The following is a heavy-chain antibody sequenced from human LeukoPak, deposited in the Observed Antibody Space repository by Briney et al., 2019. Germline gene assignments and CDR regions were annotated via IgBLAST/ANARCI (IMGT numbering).Heavy chain of an antibody. V-gene: IGHV3-11*01. J-gene: IGHJ6*03. D-gene: IGHD3-10*01. CDR3: ARDSAPFGNYYYYYMDV. CDR1: GFTFSDSY. CDR2: ISSSGSTI. Sequence: PGGSLRLSCAASGFTFSDSYMSWLRQAPGKGLEGVSYISSSGSTIYYADSVKGRFTISRDNAKNSLYLQINSLRAEDTAVYYCARDSAPFGNYYYYYMDVWGKGTTVTVSS.